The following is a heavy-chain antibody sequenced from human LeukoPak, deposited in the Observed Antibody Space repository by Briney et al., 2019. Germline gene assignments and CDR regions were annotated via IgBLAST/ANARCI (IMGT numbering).Heavy chain of an antibody. CDR1: GFTVSSNY. CDR3: ARGPIVGATLDY. V-gene: IGHV3-53*01. J-gene: IGHJ4*02. Sequence: GGSLRLSCAASGFTVSSNYMSWVRQAPGKGLEWVSVIYGGGSTYYADSVKGRFTISRDNSKNTLYLQMNSLRAEDTAVYYCARGPIVGATLDYWGQGTLVTVSS. CDR2: IYGGGST. D-gene: IGHD1-26*01.